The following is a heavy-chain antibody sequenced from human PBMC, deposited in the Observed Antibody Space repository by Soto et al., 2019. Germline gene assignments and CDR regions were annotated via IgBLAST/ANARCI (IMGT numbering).Heavy chain of an antibody. CDR3: ARDKGFGAAPRIGWFDP. D-gene: IGHD3-10*01. V-gene: IGHV3-7*05. J-gene: IGHJ5*02. CDR1: GFTFSSYW. Sequence: GGSLRLSCAASGFTFSSYWMSWVRQAPGKGLEWVANIKQDGSEKYYVDSVKGRFTIYRDNAKNSLYLQMNSLRAEDTAVYYCARDKGFGAAPRIGWFDPWGQGTLVTVSS. CDR2: IKQDGSEK.